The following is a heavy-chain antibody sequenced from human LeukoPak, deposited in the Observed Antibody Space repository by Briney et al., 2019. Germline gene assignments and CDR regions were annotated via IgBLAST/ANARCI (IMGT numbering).Heavy chain of an antibody. CDR3: ARVPLWWLTPFDF. J-gene: IGHJ4*02. D-gene: IGHD5-12*01. Sequence: SETLSLTCAVSGGSLSPHYWSWIRRPLAKELAWIGEINNRGTTNYSPSLRGRATISVDTSKNQFSLRLTSVTAADTAIYYCARVPLWWLTPFDFWGQGTLATVSS. V-gene: IGHV4-34*01. CDR2: INNRGTT. CDR1: GGSLSPHY.